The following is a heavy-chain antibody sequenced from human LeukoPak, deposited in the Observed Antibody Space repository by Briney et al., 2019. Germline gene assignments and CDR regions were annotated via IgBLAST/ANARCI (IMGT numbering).Heavy chain of an antibody. J-gene: IGHJ4*02. CDR2: INHSGST. D-gene: IGHD6-19*01. CDR3: ARHGYSSGWYRFDY. V-gene: IGHV4-34*01. CDR1: GGSFSGYY. Sequence: SETLSLTCAVYGGSFSGYYWSWIRQPPRKGLEWIGEINHSGSTNYNPSLKSRVTISVDTSKNQFSLKLSSVTAADTAVYYCARHGYSSGWYRFDYWGQGTLVTVS.